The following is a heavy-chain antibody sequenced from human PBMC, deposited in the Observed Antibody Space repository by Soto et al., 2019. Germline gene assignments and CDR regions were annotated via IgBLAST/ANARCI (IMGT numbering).Heavy chain of an antibody. CDR3: ARGGCSSTSCYPLHGMEV. CDR1: GDXVSSNSDA. Sequence: PXQXLSLTCAISGDXVSSNSDAWNWIRQSAARGLEWLGGTYYRSKWYNDYAVSVKSRITLTPDTSQNQFYMQLNSVTPEATGVYYCARGGCSSTSCYPLHGMEVWGQGTPVNVSS. J-gene: IGHJ6*02. CDR2: TYYRSKWYN. D-gene: IGHD2-2*01. V-gene: IGHV6-1*01.